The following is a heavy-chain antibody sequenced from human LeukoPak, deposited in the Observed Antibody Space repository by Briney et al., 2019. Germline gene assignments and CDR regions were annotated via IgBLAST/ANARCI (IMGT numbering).Heavy chain of an antibody. J-gene: IGHJ3*02. CDR2: ISRGGSTI. V-gene: IGHV3-48*03. Sequence: GGSLRLSCAASGFTFSNYEMNWVRQAPGKGLDWVAYISRGGSTIYYADSVKGRFTISRDNAKNSLYLQMNSLRAEDTAVYYCARERTRGAFDIWGQGTMVTVSS. D-gene: IGHD2-2*01. CDR3: ARERTRGAFDI. CDR1: GFTFSNYE.